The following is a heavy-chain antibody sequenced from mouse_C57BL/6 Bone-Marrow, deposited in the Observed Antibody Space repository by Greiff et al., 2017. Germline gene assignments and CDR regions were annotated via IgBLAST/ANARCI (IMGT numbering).Heavy chain of an antibody. V-gene: IGHV5-4*01. CDR2: ISDGGSYT. CDR1: GFTFSSYA. J-gene: IGHJ1*03. Sequence: EVQVVESGGGLVKPGGSLKLSCAASGFTFSSYAMSWVRQTPEKRLEWVATISDGGSYTYYPDNVKGRFTISRDNAKNNLYLQMSHLKSEDTAMYYCARERYYGSSYEYFDVWGTGTTVTVSS. D-gene: IGHD1-1*01. CDR3: ARERYYGSSYEYFDV.